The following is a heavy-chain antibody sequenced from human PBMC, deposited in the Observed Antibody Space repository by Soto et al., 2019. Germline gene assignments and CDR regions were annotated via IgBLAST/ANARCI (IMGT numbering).Heavy chain of an antibody. CDR2: IRSKAYGGTT. Sequence: PGGSLRLSCTASGFTFGDYAMSWFRQAPGKGLEWVGFIRSKAYGGTTEYAASVKGRFTISRDDSKSIAYLQMNSLKTEDTSVYYCTKTLIVATILLGFDYWGQGTLVTVSS. CDR3: TKTLIVATILLGFDY. V-gene: IGHV3-49*03. J-gene: IGHJ4*02. D-gene: IGHD5-12*01. CDR1: GFTFGDYA.